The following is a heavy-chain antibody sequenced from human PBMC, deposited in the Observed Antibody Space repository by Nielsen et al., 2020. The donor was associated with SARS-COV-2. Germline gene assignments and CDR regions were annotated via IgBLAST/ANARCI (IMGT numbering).Heavy chain of an antibody. D-gene: IGHD3-9*01. CDR1: GGSISSYY. CDR2: IYYSGST. V-gene: IGHV4-59*12. CDR3: ARERGGKGYFDWLFYFDY. Sequence: SETLSLTCTVSGGSISSYYWSWIRKPPGKGLEWIGYIYYSGSTNYNPSLKSRVTISVDTSKNQFSLKLSSVTAADTAVYYCARERGGKGYFDWLFYFDYWGQGTLVTVSS. J-gene: IGHJ4*02.